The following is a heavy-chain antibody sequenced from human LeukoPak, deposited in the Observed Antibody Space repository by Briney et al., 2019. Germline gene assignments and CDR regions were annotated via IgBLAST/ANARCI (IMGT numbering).Heavy chain of an antibody. Sequence: GGSLRLSCAASGFTFSDYYMSWIRQAPGKGLEWVSYISSSGSTIYYADSVKGRFTISRDNAKYSLYLQMNSLRAEDTAVYYCARDSNIVVVVAATKTNWFDPWGQGTLVTVSS. V-gene: IGHV3-11*04. CDR1: GFTFSDYY. CDR2: ISSSGSTI. CDR3: ARDSNIVVVVAATKTNWFDP. D-gene: IGHD2-15*01. J-gene: IGHJ5*02.